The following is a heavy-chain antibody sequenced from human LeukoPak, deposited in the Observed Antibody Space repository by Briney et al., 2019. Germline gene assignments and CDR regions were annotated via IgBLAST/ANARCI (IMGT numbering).Heavy chain of an antibody. J-gene: IGHJ5*02. CDR3: AREGDGYNYNWFDP. Sequence: PSETLSLTCTVSGGSISSYYWSWIRQPPGKGLEWIGYIYYSGSTNYNPSLKSRVTISVDTSKNQVSLKLSSVTAADTAVYYCAREGDGYNYNWFDPWGQGTLVTVSS. V-gene: IGHV4-59*01. CDR2: IYYSGST. D-gene: IGHD5-24*01. CDR1: GGSISSYY.